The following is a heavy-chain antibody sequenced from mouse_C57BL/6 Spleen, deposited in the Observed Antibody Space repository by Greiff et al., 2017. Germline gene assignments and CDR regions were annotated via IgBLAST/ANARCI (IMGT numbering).Heavy chain of an antibody. CDR1: GFTFSSYG. V-gene: IGHV5-6*01. J-gene: IGHJ4*01. D-gene: IGHD1-1*01. CDR2: ISSGGSYT. Sequence: EVQLQQSGGDLVKPGGSLKLSCAASGFTFSSYGMSWVRQTPDKRLEWVATISSGGSYTYYPDSVEGRFTISSDNAKNTLYLQMSSLKSEDTAMYYCARHEITTVVAGARDDWGQGTSVTVA. CDR3: ARHEITTVVAGARDD.